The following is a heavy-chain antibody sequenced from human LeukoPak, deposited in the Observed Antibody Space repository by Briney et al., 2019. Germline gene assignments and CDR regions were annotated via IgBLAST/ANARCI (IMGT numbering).Heavy chain of an antibody. CDR3: ARNPASYDSVFVDY. J-gene: IGHJ4*02. Sequence: PGGSLRLSCAASGFTFSSYSMNWVRQAPGKGLEWVSSISSSSSYIYYADSVKGRFTISRDNAKNSLYLQMNSLRAEDTAVYYCARNPASYDSVFVDYWGQGTLVTVSS. CDR2: ISSSSSYI. CDR1: GFTFSSYS. V-gene: IGHV3-21*04. D-gene: IGHD3-16*01.